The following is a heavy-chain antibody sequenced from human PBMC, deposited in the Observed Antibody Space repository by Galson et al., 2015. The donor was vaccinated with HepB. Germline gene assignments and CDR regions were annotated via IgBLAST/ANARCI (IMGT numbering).Heavy chain of an antibody. D-gene: IGHD2-8*01. CDR1: GFIFSDYY. CDR2: MSSRGSNI. V-gene: IGHV3-11*01. J-gene: IGHJ6*02. Sequence: LRLSCAGSGFIFSDYYMSWIRQAPGKGLEGVSYMSSRGSNIYYGASVKGRFTISRDNAKNSLYLQMNSLRGEDTAVYYCARMYCSNGVCLYGLDVWGQGTPVTVSS. CDR3: ARMYCSNGVCLYGLDV.